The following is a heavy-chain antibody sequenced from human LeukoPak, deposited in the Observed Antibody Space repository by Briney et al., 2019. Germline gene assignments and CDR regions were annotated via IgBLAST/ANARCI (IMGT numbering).Heavy chain of an antibody. CDR2: IYYSGST. J-gene: IGHJ4*02. D-gene: IGHD6-6*01. CDR3: ARVSSSSQGLDY. Sequence: SETLSLTCTVSGGSISSGDYYWSWIRQPPGKGLEWIGYIYYSGSTYYNPSLKSRATISVDTSKNQFSLKLSSVTAADTAVYYCARVSSSSQGLDYWGQGTLVTVSS. V-gene: IGHV4-30-4*08. CDR1: GGSISSGDYY.